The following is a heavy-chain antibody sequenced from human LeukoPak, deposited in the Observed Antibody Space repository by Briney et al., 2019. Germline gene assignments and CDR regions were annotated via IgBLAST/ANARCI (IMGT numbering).Heavy chain of an antibody. CDR1: GGTFSIYA. CDR2: IIPIFGTA. J-gene: IGHJ5*02. V-gene: IGHV1-69*13. D-gene: IGHD6-13*01. Sequence: ASVKVSCKASGGTFSIYAISWVRQAPGQGLEWMGGIIPIFGTANYAQKFQGRVTITADESTSTAYMELSSLRSEDTAVYYCARVISSSWVWFDPWGQGTLVTVSS. CDR3: ARVISSSWVWFDP.